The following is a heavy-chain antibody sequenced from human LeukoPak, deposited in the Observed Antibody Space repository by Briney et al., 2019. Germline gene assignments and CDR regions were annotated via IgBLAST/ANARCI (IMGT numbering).Heavy chain of an antibody. V-gene: IGHV3-23*01. CDR3: AKDSGSYYYYYYYMDV. CDR2: ISGSGGST. Sequence: PGGSLRLSCVASGVAIRNSGMSWVRQAPGKGLEWVSAISGSGGSTYYADSVKGRFTISRDNSKNTLYLQMNSLRAEDTAVYYCAKDSGSYYYYYYYMDVWGKGTTVTVSS. D-gene: IGHD1-26*01. J-gene: IGHJ6*03. CDR1: GVAIRNSG.